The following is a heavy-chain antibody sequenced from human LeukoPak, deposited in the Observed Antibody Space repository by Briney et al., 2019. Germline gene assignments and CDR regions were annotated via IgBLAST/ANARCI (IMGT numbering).Heavy chain of an antibody. CDR3: ARVSVLGVFWEGGGAFDI. V-gene: IGHV3-11*01. CDR1: GFTFSDYY. J-gene: IGHJ3*02. CDR2: ISSSGSTI. D-gene: IGHD2-8*01. Sequence: AGGSLRLSCAASGFTFSDYYMSWIRQAPGKGLEWVSYISSSGSTIYYADSVKGRFTISRDNAKNSLYLQMNSLRAEDTAVYYRARVSVLGVFWEGGGAFDIWGQGTMVTVSS.